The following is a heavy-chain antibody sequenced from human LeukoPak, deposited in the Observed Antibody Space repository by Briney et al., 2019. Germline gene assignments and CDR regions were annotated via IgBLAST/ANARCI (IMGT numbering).Heavy chain of an antibody. J-gene: IGHJ4*02. CDR3: AREGGFGELTLDC. Sequence: GRSLRLSCAASGFTFSSYGMHWVRQAPGKGLEWVAVIWYDGSNKYYADSVKGRFTISRDNSKNTLYLQMNSLRAEDTAVYYCAREGGFGELTLDCWGQGTLVTVSS. CDR2: IWYDGSNK. V-gene: IGHV3-33*01. D-gene: IGHD3-10*01. CDR1: GFTFSSYG.